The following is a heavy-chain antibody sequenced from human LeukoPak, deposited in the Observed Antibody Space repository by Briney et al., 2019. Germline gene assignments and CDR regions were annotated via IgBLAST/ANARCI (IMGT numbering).Heavy chain of an antibody. CDR1: GFTFSSYS. Sequence: GGSLRLSCAACGFTFSSYSMNWVRQAPGKGLEWVSSISSSSSYIYFADSVKGRFTISRDNAKNSLYLQMNSLRAEDTAVYYCARDKGYFFDYWGQGTLVTVSS. J-gene: IGHJ4*02. CDR2: ISSSSSYI. CDR3: ARDKGYFFDY. V-gene: IGHV3-21*01.